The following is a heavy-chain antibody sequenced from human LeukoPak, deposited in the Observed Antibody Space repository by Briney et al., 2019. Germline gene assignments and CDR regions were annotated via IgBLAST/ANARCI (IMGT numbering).Heavy chain of an antibody. CDR2: IHYSGST. CDR1: GGSISSSSYY. J-gene: IGHJ4*02. V-gene: IGHV4-39*07. Sequence: SETLSLTCTVSGGSISSSSYYWGWIRQPPGKGLEWIGSIHYSGSTYYNPSLNSRVTISEDTSKNQFSLKLSSVTAADTAVYYCARAGGRGYSVYDRWGQGTLVTVSP. D-gene: IGHD5/OR15-5a*01. CDR3: ARAGGRGYSVYDR.